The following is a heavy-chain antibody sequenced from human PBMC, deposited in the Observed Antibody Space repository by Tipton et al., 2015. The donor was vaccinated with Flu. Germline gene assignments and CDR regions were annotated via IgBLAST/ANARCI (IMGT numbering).Heavy chain of an antibody. Sequence: CAASGFTFDDYAMHWVRQAPGKGLEWVSGISWNSGSIGYADSVKGRFTISRDNAKNSLYLQMNSLRAEDTALYYCAKDISSGWFLFGMDVWGQGTTVTVSS. D-gene: IGHD6-19*01. CDR2: ISWNSGSI. CDR1: GFTFDDYA. J-gene: IGHJ6*02. CDR3: AKDISSGWFLFGMDV. V-gene: IGHV3-9*01.